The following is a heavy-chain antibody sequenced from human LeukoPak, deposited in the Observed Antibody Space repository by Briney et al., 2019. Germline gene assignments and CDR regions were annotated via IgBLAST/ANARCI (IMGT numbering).Heavy chain of an antibody. D-gene: IGHD3-10*01. V-gene: IGHV3-7*01. CDR3: ASRESSMARSH. Sequence: PGGSLRLSCAASGFSISDYWMSWVRLVPGKGLEWVANINEDGTIQDYVASVRGRFTISRNNAKNSLYLQMNSLGAEDTGVYYCASRESSMARSHWGHGTLVSVSS. CDR2: INEDGTIQ. CDR1: GFSISDYW. J-gene: IGHJ4*01.